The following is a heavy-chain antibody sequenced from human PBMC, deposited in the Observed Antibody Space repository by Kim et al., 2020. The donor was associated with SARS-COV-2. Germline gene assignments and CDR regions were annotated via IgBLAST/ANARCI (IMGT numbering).Heavy chain of an antibody. J-gene: IGHJ5*02. Sequence: VDSVTGRFTISRDNAKNSLVLQMNSLRAEDTAVYYCARVRYISPLGGFDPWGQGTLVTVSS. D-gene: IGHD3-10*01. V-gene: IGHV3-7*03. CDR3: ARVRYISPLGGFDP.